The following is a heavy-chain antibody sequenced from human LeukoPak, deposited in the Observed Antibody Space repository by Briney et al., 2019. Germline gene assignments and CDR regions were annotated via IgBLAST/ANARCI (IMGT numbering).Heavy chain of an antibody. CDR3: ARVLGVQVSEYYFDY. D-gene: IGHD1-1*01. J-gene: IGHJ4*02. V-gene: IGHV3-21*01. CDR1: GFTFSSYS. CDR2: ISSSSSYI. Sequence: GGSLRLSCAASGFTFSSYSMNWVRQAPGKGLEWVSSISSSSSYIYYADSVKGRFTISRDNAKNSLYLQMNSLRAEDTAVYYCARVLGVQVSEYYFDYWGQGTLVTVSS.